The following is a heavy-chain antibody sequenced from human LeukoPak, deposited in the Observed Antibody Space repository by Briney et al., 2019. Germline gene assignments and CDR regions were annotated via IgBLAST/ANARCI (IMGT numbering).Heavy chain of an antibody. V-gene: IGHV3-21*01. CDR1: GFTFSSYS. CDR3: ASGQLNAFDI. J-gene: IGHJ3*02. Sequence: GGSLRLSCAASGFTFSSYSMNWVRQAPGKGLEWVSSISSSSSYIYYADSVKGRFTVSRDNAKNSLYLQMNSLRAEDTAVYYCASGQLNAFDIWGQGTMVTVSS. D-gene: IGHD2-2*01. CDR2: ISSSSSYI.